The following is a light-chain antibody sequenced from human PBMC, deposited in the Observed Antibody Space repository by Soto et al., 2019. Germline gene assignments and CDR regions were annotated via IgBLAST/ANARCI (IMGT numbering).Light chain of an antibody. Sequence: QSALTQPASVSGSPGQSITLSCTGTSSDIGGYDYVSWYQRHPGKAPKLIIYDVNNRPSGVSNRFSGSKSGNTASLTISGLQAEDEADYDCTSYASGSSHVVFGGGTKLTVL. V-gene: IGLV2-14*01. CDR3: TSYASGSSHVV. CDR2: DVN. J-gene: IGLJ2*01. CDR1: SSDIGGYDY.